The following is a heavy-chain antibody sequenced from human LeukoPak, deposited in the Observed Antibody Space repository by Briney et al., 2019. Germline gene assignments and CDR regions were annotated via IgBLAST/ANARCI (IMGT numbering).Heavy chain of an antibody. CDR1: GYTFTHYV. J-gene: IGHJ6*03. V-gene: IGHV1-18*01. CDR3: ARGVSGSYYYYYMDV. CDR2: ISPYNGNT. D-gene: IGHD1-26*01. Sequence: ASLKVSCKTSGYTFTHYVISWVRQAPGQGLEWMGRISPYNGNTKYAQKLQGRVTMTTDTSTSTAYMELRSLRSDDTAVYYCARGVSGSYYYYYMDVWGKGTTVTVSS.